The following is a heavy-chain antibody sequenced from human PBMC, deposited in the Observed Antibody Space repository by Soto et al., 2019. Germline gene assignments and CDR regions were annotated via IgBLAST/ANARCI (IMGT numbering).Heavy chain of an antibody. D-gene: IGHD3-22*01. CDR2: INSDGSST. V-gene: IGHV3-74*01. J-gene: IGHJ4*02. CDR1: GFTFSSYW. CDR3: ARLDDSSGYYDFEQPMY. Sequence: GGSLRLSCAASGFTFSSYWMHWVRQAPGKGLVWVSRINSDGSSTSYADSVKGRFTISRDNAKNTLYLQMNSLRAEDTAVYYCARLDDSSGYYDFEQPMYWGQGTLVTVSS.